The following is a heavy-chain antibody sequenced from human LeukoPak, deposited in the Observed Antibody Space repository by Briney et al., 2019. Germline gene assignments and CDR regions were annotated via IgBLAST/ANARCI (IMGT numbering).Heavy chain of an antibody. V-gene: IGHV4-34*01. CDR2: INHSGST. Sequence: SETLSLTCAVYGGSFSGYYWSWIRQPPGKGLEWIGEINHSGSTNYNPSLKSRVTISVDTSKNQFSLKLGSVTAADTAVYYCARRVGRYSSSWYYLPYYFDYWGQGTLVTVSS. CDR3: ARRVGRYSSSWYYLPYYFDY. CDR1: GGSFSGYY. J-gene: IGHJ4*02. D-gene: IGHD6-13*01.